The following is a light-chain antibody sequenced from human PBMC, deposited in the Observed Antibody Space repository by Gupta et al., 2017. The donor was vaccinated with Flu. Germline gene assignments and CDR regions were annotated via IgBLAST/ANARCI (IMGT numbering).Light chain of an antibody. V-gene: IGKV3-15*01. CDR1: YSVASS. CDR2: GAS. J-gene: IGKJ1*01. Sequence: EIVMTQSPATLSASPGERGTLSCRASYSVASSLAWYQQRPGQPPRLLIFGASNRATGVPARFSGSGSGTEFTLTISNLQSEDFAIYYCQQYNHWPTAFGQGTKVDLK. CDR3: QQYNHWPTA.